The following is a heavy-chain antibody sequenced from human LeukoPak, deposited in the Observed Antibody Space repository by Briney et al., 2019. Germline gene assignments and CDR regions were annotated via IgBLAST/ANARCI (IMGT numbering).Heavy chain of an antibody. V-gene: IGHV4-59*02. CDR1: GGSVSSYY. CDR3: ARRTYYYDSSGYWLDY. D-gene: IGHD3-22*01. J-gene: IGHJ4*02. CDR2: IYYSGST. Sequence: SETLSLTCSVPGGSVSSYYWTWIRQPPGKGREWIGYIYYSGSTNYNPSLMSRVTISVDTSKNQFFLKLSSVTAAATAVYYCARRTYYYDSSGYWLDYWGQGTLVTVSS.